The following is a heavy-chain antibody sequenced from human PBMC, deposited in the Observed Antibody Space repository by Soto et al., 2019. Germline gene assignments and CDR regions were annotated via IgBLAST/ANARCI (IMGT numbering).Heavy chain of an antibody. V-gene: IGHV3-74*01. Sequence: GGSLRLSCAASGFTFSSYWMHWVRQPPGKGLVWVSRINSDGSSTSYADSVKGRFTISRDNAKNTLYLQMNSLRAEDTAVYYCAASCSGGSCYTGHAFDIWGQGTMVTVSS. CDR2: INSDGSST. CDR1: GFTFSSYW. CDR3: AASCSGGSCYTGHAFDI. D-gene: IGHD2-15*01. J-gene: IGHJ3*02.